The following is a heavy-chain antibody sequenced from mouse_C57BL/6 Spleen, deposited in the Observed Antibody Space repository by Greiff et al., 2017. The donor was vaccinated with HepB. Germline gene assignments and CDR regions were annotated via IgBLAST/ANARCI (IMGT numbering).Heavy chain of an antibody. CDR1: GYTFTSYW. CDR2: IDPSDSYT. CDR3: ARGNYGQKSLMDY. J-gene: IGHJ4*01. V-gene: IGHV1-50*01. D-gene: IGHD1-1*02. Sequence: QVQLQQPGAELVKPGASVKLSCKASGYTFTSYWMQWVKQRPGQGLEWIGEIDPSDSYTNYNQKFKGKATLTVDTSSSTAYMQLSSLTSEDSAVYYCARGNYGQKSLMDYRGQGTSVTVSS.